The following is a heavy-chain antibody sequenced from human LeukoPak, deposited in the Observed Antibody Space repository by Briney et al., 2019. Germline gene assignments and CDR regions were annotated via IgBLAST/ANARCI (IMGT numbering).Heavy chain of an antibody. CDR1: GGSISSGSYY. V-gene: IGHV4-61*02. D-gene: IGHD4-17*01. J-gene: IGHJ4*02. Sequence: PSETLSLTCTVSGGSISSGSYYWSWIRQPAGKGLEWIGRIYTSGSTNYNPSLKSRVTISVDTSKNQFSLKLSSVTAADTAVYYCARVRIGGDYAPSPYYFDYWGQGTLVTVSS. CDR2: IYTSGST. CDR3: ARVRIGGDYAPSPYYFDY.